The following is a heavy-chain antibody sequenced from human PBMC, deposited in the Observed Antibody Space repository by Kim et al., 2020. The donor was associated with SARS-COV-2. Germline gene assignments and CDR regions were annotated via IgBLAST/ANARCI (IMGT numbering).Heavy chain of an antibody. CDR1: GYTFTSYY. D-gene: IGHD2-2*01. Sequence: ASVKVSCKASGYTFTSYYMHWVRQAPGQGLEWMGIINPSGGSTSYAQKFQGRVTMTRDTSTSTVYMELSSLRSEDTAVYYCARGGDIVVVPTEGFDAFDIWGQGTMVTVSS. CDR3: ARGGDIVVVPTEGFDAFDI. J-gene: IGHJ3*02. CDR2: INPSGGST. V-gene: IGHV1-46*01.